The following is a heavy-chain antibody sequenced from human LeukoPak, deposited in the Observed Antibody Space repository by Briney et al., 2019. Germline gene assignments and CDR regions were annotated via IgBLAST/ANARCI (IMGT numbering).Heavy chain of an antibody. D-gene: IGHD6-13*01. J-gene: IGHJ4*02. CDR3: ARGVAAAGNGAY. CDR1: GYTFTGYY. V-gene: IGHV1-2*02. CDR2: MNPKSGGT. Sequence: ASVKVSCKASGYTFTGYYMHWVRQAPGQGLEWMGWMNPKSGGTNIARKFQGRVTMTRDTSITTAYMELSSLTSDDTAVYYCARGVAAAGNGAYWGQGTLVAVSS.